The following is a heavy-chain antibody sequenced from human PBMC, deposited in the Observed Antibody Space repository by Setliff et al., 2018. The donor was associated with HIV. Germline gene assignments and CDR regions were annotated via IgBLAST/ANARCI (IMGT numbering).Heavy chain of an antibody. CDR2: ISYDGTYK. D-gene: IGHD3-16*01. CDR3: AKDWGSRLSYSFYHTDV. V-gene: IGHV3-30*04. Sequence: PGGCRRLPCAASGFTFNNYAIHWFRQAPGKGLEWVALISYDGTYKYYAESVKCRFTISRDNSRNTLYLHRNSLRTEDTAVYYCAKDWGSRLSYSFYHTDVWGKGTTVTVSS. CDR1: GFTFNNYA. J-gene: IGHJ6*03.